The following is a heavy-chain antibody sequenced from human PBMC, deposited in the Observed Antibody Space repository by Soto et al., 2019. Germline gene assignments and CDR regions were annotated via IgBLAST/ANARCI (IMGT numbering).Heavy chain of an antibody. Sequence: EVQLVESGGGLVQPGGSLRLSCAATGFTFSTYWVHWVRQAPGKGLVWVSRINSDGSTTNYADSVKGRFTISRDNAKNTLYLQMSSLRAEATAVYYCARAGGNSDWYSAFDIWGQGTMVTVSS. CDR2: INSDGSTT. D-gene: IGHD6-19*01. CDR1: GFTFSTYW. CDR3: ARAGGNSDWYSAFDI. V-gene: IGHV3-74*01. J-gene: IGHJ3*02.